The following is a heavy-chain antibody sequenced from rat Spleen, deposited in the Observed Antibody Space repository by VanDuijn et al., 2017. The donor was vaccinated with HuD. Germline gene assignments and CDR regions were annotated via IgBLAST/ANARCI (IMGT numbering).Heavy chain of an antibody. D-gene: IGHD1-12*03. V-gene: IGHV2-63*01. Sequence: QVQLKESGPGLVQPSQTLSLTCTVSGFSLTSNSVSWVRQPPGKGLEWMGRMRYDGDTYFNSALKSRLSISRDTSKNQVFLKMNSLQTDDTGTYYCTREGNYYYDGYGALDYWGQGVMVTVSS. CDR1: GFSLTSNS. CDR2: MRYDGDT. J-gene: IGHJ2*01. CDR3: TREGNYYYDGYGALDY.